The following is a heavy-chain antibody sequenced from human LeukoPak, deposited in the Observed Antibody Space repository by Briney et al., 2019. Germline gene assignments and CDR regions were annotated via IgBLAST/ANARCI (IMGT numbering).Heavy chain of an antibody. V-gene: IGHV4-31*03. J-gene: IGHJ2*01. CDR1: GGSISSGGYY. CDR2: IYYSGST. D-gene: IGHD6-19*01. Sequence: PSETLSLTCTVSGGSISSGGYYWSWIRQHPGKGLEWIGYIYYSGSTYYNPSLKSRVTISVDTSKNQFSLKLSSVTAADTAVYYCANLASGWYPFTVHWYFDLWGRGTLVTVSS. CDR3: ANLASGWYPFTVHWYFDL.